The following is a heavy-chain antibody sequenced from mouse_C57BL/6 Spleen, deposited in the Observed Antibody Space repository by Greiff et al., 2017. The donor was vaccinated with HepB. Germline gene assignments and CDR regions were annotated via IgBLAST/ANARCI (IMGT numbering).Heavy chain of an antibody. CDR3: ASSITTVVATGYFDV. J-gene: IGHJ1*03. V-gene: IGHV5-12*01. Sequence: DVMLVESGGGLVQPGGSLKLSCAASGFTFSDYYMYWVRQTPEKRLEWVAYISNGGGSTYYPDTVKGRFTISRDNAKNTLYLQMSRLKSEDTAMYYCASSITTVVATGYFDVWGTGTTVTVSS. CDR1: GFTFSDYY. D-gene: IGHD1-1*01. CDR2: ISNGGGST.